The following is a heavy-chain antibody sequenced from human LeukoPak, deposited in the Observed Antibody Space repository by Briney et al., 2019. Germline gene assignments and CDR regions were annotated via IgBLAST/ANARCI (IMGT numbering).Heavy chain of an antibody. Sequence: GGSLRLSCTASGFTFSRYDMNWVRQAPGKGLEWVSYISIDYSTIYYAHSVKGRFTISRDNSKNSLYLQMNSLRTEDTALYYCAKDTYDILTGYYSHWGQGTLVTVSS. V-gene: IGHV3-43*02. CDR2: ISIDYSTI. CDR1: GFTFSRYD. D-gene: IGHD3-9*01. J-gene: IGHJ4*02. CDR3: AKDTYDILTGYYSH.